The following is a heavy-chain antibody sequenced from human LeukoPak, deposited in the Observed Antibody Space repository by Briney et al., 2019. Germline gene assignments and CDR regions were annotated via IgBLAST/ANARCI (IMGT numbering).Heavy chain of an antibody. V-gene: IGHV4-4*09. CDR2: IYTSGST. J-gene: IGHJ4*02. Sequence: PSETLSLTCTVPGGSISSYYWSWIRQPPGKGLEWIGYIYTSGSTNYNPSLKSRVTISVDTSKNQFSLKLSSVTAADTAVYYCAREYSSGWYRSFDYWGQGTLVTVSS. D-gene: IGHD6-19*01. CDR1: GGSISSYY. CDR3: AREYSSGWYRSFDY.